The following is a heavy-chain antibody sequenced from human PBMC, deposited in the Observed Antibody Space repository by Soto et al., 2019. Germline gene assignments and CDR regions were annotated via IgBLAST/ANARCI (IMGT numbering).Heavy chain of an antibody. D-gene: IGHD7-27*01. J-gene: IGHJ4*02. CDR1: GWIFTLQD. CDR3: PRSATSGDQNFIDS. Sequence: QMHLLQSGAEVKKTGSSVKISCKTSGWIFTLQDLHWVRQAPGQGLEWLGWITPYNGAVKYSQRFQDRTSINRSNSVTPLFLASHDPGFEHTGPYSCPRSATSGDQNFIDSWGQLTLVTVSS. CDR2: ITPYNGAV. V-gene: IGHV1-45*02.